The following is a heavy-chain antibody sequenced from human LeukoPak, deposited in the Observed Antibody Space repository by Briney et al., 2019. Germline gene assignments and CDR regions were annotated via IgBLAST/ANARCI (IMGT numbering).Heavy chain of an antibody. CDR2: INPNGGST. D-gene: IGHD3-16*02. V-gene: IGHV1-46*01. Sequence: ASVNVSCKASGYTFTSYYMYWVRQAPGQGLEWMGIINPNGGSTSYAQKFQGRVTMTRDTSTSTVYMELSSLRSEDTAVYYCARRASSYYFDNWSQVTLVTVSS. J-gene: IGHJ4*02. CDR1: GYTFTSYY. CDR3: ARRASSYYFDN.